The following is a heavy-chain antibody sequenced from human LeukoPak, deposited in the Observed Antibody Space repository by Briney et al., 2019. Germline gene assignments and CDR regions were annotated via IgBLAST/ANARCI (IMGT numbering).Heavy chain of an antibody. V-gene: IGHV3-21*01. Sequence: GGSLRLSCAASGFTFSSYAMNWVRQAPGKGLEWVSSISSSSSYIYYADSVKGRFTISRDNAKNSLYLQMNSLRAEDTAVYYCARMSIFGVVIVPFDYWGQGTLVTVSS. CDR2: ISSSSSYI. CDR1: GFTFSSYA. CDR3: ARMSIFGVVIVPFDY. D-gene: IGHD3-3*01. J-gene: IGHJ4*02.